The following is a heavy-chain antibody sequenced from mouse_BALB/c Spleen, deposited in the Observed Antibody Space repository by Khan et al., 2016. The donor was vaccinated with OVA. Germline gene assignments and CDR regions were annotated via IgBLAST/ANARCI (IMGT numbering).Heavy chain of an antibody. Sequence: EVQLVESGPGLVKPSQSLSLTCTVTGYSITSDYAWNWIRQFPGNKLEWMGYISYSGSTSYNPSLKSRISITRDTSKNQFFLQLNSVTTEDTATYDCARDGSRYTDAMDYWGQGTAVTVSS. CDR3: ARDGSRYTDAMDY. V-gene: IGHV3-2*02. D-gene: IGHD1-1*01. J-gene: IGHJ4*01. CDR2: ISYSGST. CDR1: GYSITSDYA.